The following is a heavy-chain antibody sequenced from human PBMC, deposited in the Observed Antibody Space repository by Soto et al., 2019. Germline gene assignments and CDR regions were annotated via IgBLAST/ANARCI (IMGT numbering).Heavy chain of an antibody. D-gene: IGHD6-19*01. CDR2: ISWNSGSI. Sequence: ESGGGLVQPGRSLRLSCAASGFTFDDYAMHWVRQAPGKGLEWVSGISWNSGSIGYADSVKGRFTISRDNAKNSLYLQMNSLRAEDTALYYCAKDQSGWLASLFDYWGQGTLVTVSS. V-gene: IGHV3-9*01. CDR1: GFTFDDYA. CDR3: AKDQSGWLASLFDY. J-gene: IGHJ4*02.